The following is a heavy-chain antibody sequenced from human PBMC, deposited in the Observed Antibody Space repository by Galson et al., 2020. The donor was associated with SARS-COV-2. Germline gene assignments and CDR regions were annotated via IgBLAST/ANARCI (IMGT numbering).Heavy chain of an antibody. V-gene: IGHV1-18*01. CDR1: GYTFTSYG. CDR2: ISAYNGNT. CDR3: ARLNYYDSSGYPLYYFDY. Sequence: ASVKVSCKASGYTFTSYGISWVRQAPGQGLEWMGWISAYNGNTNYAQKLQGRVTMTTDTSTSTAYMELRSLRSDDTAVYYCARLNYYDSSGYPLYYFDYWGQGTLVTVSS. J-gene: IGHJ4*02. D-gene: IGHD3-22*01.